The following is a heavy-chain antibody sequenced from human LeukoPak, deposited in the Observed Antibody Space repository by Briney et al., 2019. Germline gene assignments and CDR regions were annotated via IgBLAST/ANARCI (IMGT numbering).Heavy chain of an antibody. CDR2: ISSSGSTI. Sequence: GGSLRLSCAASGFTFSDYYMSWIRQAPGKGLEWVSYISSSGSTIYYADSVKGRFTISRDNAKNSLYLQMNSLRAEDTAVYYYASPLTMSNWFDSWSQATLVTVSS. J-gene: IGHJ5*01. CDR3: ASPLTMSNWFDS. CDR1: GFTFSDYY. V-gene: IGHV3-11*01. D-gene: IGHD3-22*01.